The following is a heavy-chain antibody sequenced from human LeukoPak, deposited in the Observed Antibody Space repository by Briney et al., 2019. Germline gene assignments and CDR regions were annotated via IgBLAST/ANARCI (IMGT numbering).Heavy chain of an antibody. CDR1: GFTFSNYW. CDR3: ARDNFPYYDFWSGYSLYYYYYMDV. V-gene: IGHV3-21*01. J-gene: IGHJ6*03. D-gene: IGHD3-3*01. Sequence: GGSLRLSCAASGFTFSNYWMSWVRQAPGKGLEWVSSISSSSSYIYYADSVKGRFTISRDNAKNSLYLQMNSLRAEDTAVYYCARDNFPYYDFWSGYSLYYYYYMDVWGKGTTVTVSS. CDR2: ISSSSSYI.